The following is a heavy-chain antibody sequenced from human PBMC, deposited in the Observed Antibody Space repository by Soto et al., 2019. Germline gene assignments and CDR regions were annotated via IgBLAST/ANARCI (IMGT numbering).Heavy chain of an antibody. D-gene: IGHD3-10*01. CDR3: ASRISTMVRGVIIPGWFDP. Sequence: QVQLVQSGAEVKKPGSSLKVSCKTYGGTFSSYTLTWVRQAPGQGLEWMGTIIPIVGTAKYAQKFQGRVTIHADKPTSKTYMELSSLRSEDTAVYYCASRISTMVRGVIIPGWFDPWGQGTQVTVSS. J-gene: IGHJ5*02. CDR2: IIPIVGTA. V-gene: IGHV1-69*08. CDR1: GGTFSSYT.